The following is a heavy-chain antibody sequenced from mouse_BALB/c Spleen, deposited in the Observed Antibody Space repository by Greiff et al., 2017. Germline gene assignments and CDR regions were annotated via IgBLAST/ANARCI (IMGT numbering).Heavy chain of an antibody. Sequence: EVKVVESGGGLVQPGGSLKLSCAASGFTFSSYGMSWVRQTPDKRLELVATINSNGGSTYYPDSVKGRFTISRDNAKNTLYLQMSSLKSEDTAMYYCARDLRLYYYAMDYWGQGTSVTVSS. CDR2: INSNGGST. CDR1: GFTFSSYG. V-gene: IGHV5-6-3*01. CDR3: ARDLRLYYYAMDY. D-gene: IGHD2-2*01. J-gene: IGHJ4*01.